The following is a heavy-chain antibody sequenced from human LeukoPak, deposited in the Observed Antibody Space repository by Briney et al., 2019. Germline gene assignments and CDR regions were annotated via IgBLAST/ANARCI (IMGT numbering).Heavy chain of an antibody. CDR1: GGTFSSYA. V-gene: IGHV1-69*01. D-gene: IGHD3-22*01. CDR2: IIPIFGTA. Sequence: ASVKVSCKASGGTFSSYAISWVRQAPGQGLEWMGGIIPIFGTANYAQKFQGRVTITADESTSTAYMELSSLRSEDTAVYYCARGPNYYDSSGYYRDYWGQGTLVTVSS. CDR3: ARGPNYYDSSGYYRDY. J-gene: IGHJ4*02.